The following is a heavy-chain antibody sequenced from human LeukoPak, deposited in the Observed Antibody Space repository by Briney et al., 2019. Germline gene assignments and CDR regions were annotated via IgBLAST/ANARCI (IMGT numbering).Heavy chain of an antibody. CDR1: GFTFSDYY. V-gene: IGHV3-11*01. D-gene: IGHD2-2*01. CDR2: ISSSGNTI. J-gene: IGHJ4*02. CDR3: AKADCSSTICSFDY. Sequence: GGSLRLSCAASGFTFSDYYMSWIRQAPGKGLEWVSYISSSGNTIYYADSVKGRFTISRDNSKNTMYLQMNSLRAEDMALYYCAKADCSSTICSFDYWGQGTLVTVSS.